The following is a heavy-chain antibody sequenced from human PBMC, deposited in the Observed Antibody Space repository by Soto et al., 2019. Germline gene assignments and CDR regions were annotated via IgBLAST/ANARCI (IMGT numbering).Heavy chain of an antibody. D-gene: IGHD1-26*01. V-gene: IGHV6-1*01. CDR1: GDSVSSKSAA. CDR2: TYYRSKWST. J-gene: IGHJ5*02. Sequence: SPTLSLPCAISGDSVSSKSAAWNWIRQSPSRGLEWLGRTYYRSKWSTDYAVSVKSRITINPDTPKNQFSLQLNSVTPEDTAVYYCIRALSGSYDAWGQGTLVTVSS. CDR3: IRALSGSYDA.